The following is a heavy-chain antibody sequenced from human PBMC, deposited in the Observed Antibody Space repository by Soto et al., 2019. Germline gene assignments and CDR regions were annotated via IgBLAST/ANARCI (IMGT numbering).Heavy chain of an antibody. Sequence: GGSLRLSCAASGFTFSSYGMHWVRQAPGKGLEWVAVIWYDGSNKYYADSVKGRFTISRDNSKNTLYLQMNSLRAEDTAVYYCARYSGYDEYGPPYYGMDVWGQGTTVTVSS. CDR3: ARYSGYDEYGPPYYGMDV. CDR1: GFTFSSYG. J-gene: IGHJ6*02. V-gene: IGHV3-33*01. CDR2: IWYDGSNK. D-gene: IGHD5-12*01.